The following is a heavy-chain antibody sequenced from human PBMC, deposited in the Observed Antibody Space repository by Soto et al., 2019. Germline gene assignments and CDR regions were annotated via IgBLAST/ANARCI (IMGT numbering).Heavy chain of an antibody. CDR2: ISSSAVYI. Sequence: LRLSCAASGFNFITYSLSWVRQAPGKGLECIASISSSAVYIDYADSVKGRFTISRDNANNSLYLQMNSLSAEDTATYYCVRDGLDYYDTERLYFGNWGQGPMVTVSS. J-gene: IGHJ4*02. CDR3: VRDGLDYYDTERLYFGN. V-gene: IGHV3-21*01. CDR1: GFNFITYS. D-gene: IGHD3-22*01.